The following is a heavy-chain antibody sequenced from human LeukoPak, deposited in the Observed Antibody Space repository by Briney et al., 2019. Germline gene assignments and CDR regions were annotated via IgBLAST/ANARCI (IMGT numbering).Heavy chain of an antibody. CDR2: ISYDGSDN. Sequence: GGSLRLSCAASGFTFSNYGMNWVRQAPGKGLEWVAVISYDGSDNYYADSVKSRFTISRDNSKSDLFLLMTSLRTEDTALYYCAKARLPTNNWYSDSFDSWGQGTMVTVSS. D-gene: IGHD1-7*01. CDR3: AKARLPTNNWYSDSFDS. CDR1: GFTFSNYG. J-gene: IGHJ3*01. V-gene: IGHV3-30*18.